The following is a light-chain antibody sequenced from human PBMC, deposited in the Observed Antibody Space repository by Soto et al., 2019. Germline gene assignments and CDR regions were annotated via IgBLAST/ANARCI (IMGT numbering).Light chain of an antibody. CDR1: QSVRNN. Sequence: EIVVTQSPGTLSVSPGERATLSCRASQSVRNNLAWYQQKLGQAPRLLIYGPSTRATGIPARFSGSGTRTEFNLTISSLQSEDFAVYYCQQYNNWPWTFGQGTKVEIK. V-gene: IGKV3-15*01. CDR2: GPS. J-gene: IGKJ1*01. CDR3: QQYNNWPWT.